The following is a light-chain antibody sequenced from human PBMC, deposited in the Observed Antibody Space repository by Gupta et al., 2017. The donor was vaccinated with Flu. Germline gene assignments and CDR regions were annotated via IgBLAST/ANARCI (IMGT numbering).Light chain of an antibody. V-gene: IGLV2-18*02. Sequence: QSALTQPPSVSGPPGQSVTISCTGTSSDIGTYNRVSWYQQPPVTAPKLIIYEVTNRPSGVPVRFSASKSANTASLTISGLHGEDDADYYCASYTGSYTFVFGTGTKVTV. CDR1: SSDIGTYNR. CDR3: ASYTGSYTFV. CDR2: EVT. J-gene: IGLJ1*01.